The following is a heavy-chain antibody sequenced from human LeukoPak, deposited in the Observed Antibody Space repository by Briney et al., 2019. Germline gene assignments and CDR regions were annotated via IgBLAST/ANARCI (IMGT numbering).Heavy chain of an antibody. CDR3: ARCHRFGELLWFDY. J-gene: IGHJ4*02. V-gene: IGHV4-39*07. CDR2: IYYSGST. D-gene: IGHD3-10*01. CDR1: GGPISSSSYY. Sequence: SETLSLTCTVSGGPISSSSYYWGWIRQPPGKELEWIGSIYYSGSTYYNPSLKSRVTISVDTSKNQFSLKLSSVTAADTAVYYCARCHRFGELLWFDYWGQGTLVTVSS.